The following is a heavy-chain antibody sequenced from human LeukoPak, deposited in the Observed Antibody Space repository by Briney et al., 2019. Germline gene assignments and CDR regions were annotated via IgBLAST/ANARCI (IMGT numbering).Heavy chain of an antibody. CDR2: IYSGGST. CDR1: GFTVSSNY. J-gene: IGHJ3*02. D-gene: IGHD2-2*01. CDR3: ARDYCSSTSCYGKDAFDI. V-gene: IGHV3-53*01. Sequence: HSGGSLRLSCAASGFTVSSNYMSWVRQAPGKGLEWVPVIYSGGSTYYADSVKGRFTISRDNSKNTLYLQMNSLRAEDTAVYYCARDYCSSTSCYGKDAFDIWGQGTMVTVSS.